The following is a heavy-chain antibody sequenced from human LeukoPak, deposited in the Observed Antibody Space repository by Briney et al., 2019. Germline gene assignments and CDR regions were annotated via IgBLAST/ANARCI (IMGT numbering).Heavy chain of an antibody. CDR1: GFTFSDFY. CDR3: ARDFAREFTIDY. Sequence: PGGSLRLSCVASGFTFSDFYMSWIRQAPGKGLEWVSSISSSSSYIYYADSVKGRFTISRDNAKNSLFLQMNSLRAEDTAVYYCARDFAREFTIDYWGQGTLVTVSS. D-gene: IGHD3-10*01. V-gene: IGHV3-11*06. J-gene: IGHJ4*02. CDR2: ISSSSSYI.